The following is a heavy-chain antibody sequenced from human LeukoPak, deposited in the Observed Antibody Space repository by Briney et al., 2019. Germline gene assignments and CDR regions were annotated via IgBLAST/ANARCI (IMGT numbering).Heavy chain of an antibody. CDR3: ARGVSHYDILTDIDY. V-gene: IGHV1-18*04. CDR2: ISAYNGNI. CDR1: GYTFTSYG. J-gene: IGHJ4*02. D-gene: IGHD3-9*01. Sequence: ASVKVSCKASGYTFTSYGISWVRQAPGQGLEWMGWISAYNGNINYAQKLQGRVTMTTDTSTSTAYMELRSLRSDDTAVYYCARGVSHYDILTDIDYWGQGTPVTVSS.